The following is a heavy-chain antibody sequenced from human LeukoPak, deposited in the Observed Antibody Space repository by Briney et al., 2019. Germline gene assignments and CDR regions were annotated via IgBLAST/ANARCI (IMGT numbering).Heavy chain of an antibody. D-gene: IGHD3-9*01. J-gene: IGHJ4*02. CDR3: ARDKDWAFDY. CDR2: ISGSRI. Sequence: GGSLRLSCAASGFTFSDYSMNWVRQAPGKGLEWIPYISGSRILYADSVKGRFTVSRDIAKNSLFLQMNSLRDEDTAVYFCARDKDWAFDYWGQGSLVTVSS. V-gene: IGHV3-48*02. CDR1: GFTFSDYS.